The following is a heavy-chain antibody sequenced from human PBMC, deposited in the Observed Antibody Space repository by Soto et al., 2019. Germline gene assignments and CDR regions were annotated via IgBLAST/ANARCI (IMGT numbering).Heavy chain of an antibody. J-gene: IGHJ4*02. CDR3: ARRGGYRYGFGY. CDR2: IYPGDSDT. V-gene: IGHV5-51*01. CDR1: VGRFTRYW. D-gene: IGHD5-18*01. Sequence: GESLKISCKGPVGRFTRYWFALVRQMPGKGLEWMGIIYPGDSDTKYSPSFQGQVTISADKSTSTAYLQWSSLKASDTAMYYCARRGGYRYGFGYWGQGTLVTVSS.